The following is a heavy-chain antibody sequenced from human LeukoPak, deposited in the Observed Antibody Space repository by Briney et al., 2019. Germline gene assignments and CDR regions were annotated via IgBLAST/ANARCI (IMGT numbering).Heavy chain of an antibody. J-gene: IGHJ4*02. Sequence: PGGSLRLSYAASGFTFSSYSMNWVRQAPGKGLEWVSYISSSSSTIYYADSVKGRFTISRDNAKNSLYLQMNSLRAEDTAVYYCARVRHPGMFLGNFDYWGQGTLVTVSS. D-gene: IGHD3-10*02. V-gene: IGHV3-48*01. CDR2: ISSSSSTI. CDR3: ARVRHPGMFLGNFDY. CDR1: GFTFSSYS.